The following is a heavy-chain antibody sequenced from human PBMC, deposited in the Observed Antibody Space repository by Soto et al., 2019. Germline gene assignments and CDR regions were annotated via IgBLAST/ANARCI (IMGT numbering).Heavy chain of an antibody. Sequence: SETLSLTCAVCGGSFSCYYWSWIRQPPGKGLEWIGEINHSGSTNYNPSLKIRVTISVDTSKNQFSLKLSSVTAADTAVYYCARGSLSFYDISDYWGQGTLVTVSS. D-gene: IGHD3-9*01. V-gene: IGHV4-34*01. J-gene: IGHJ4*02. CDR1: GGSFSCYY. CDR2: INHSGST. CDR3: ARGSLSFYDISDY.